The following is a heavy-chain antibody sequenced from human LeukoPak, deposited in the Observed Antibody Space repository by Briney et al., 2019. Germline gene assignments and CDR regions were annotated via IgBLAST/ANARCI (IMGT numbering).Heavy chain of an antibody. D-gene: IGHD5-18*01. CDR3: AREERDTARLPYYDH. J-gene: IGHJ4*02. Sequence: GGSLRLSCAASGFTFSSYEMNWVRQAPGKGLEWVSYIGGPGSNVYYADSVKGRFTVSRDNAMNSLYLQMNSLRAEDTAVYYCAREERDTARLPYYDHWGQGTLVTVSS. V-gene: IGHV3-48*03. CDR1: GFTFSSYE. CDR2: IGGPGSNV.